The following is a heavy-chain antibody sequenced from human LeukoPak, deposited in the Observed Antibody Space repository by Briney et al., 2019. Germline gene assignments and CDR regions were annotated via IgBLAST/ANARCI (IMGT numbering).Heavy chain of an antibody. V-gene: IGHV4-39*01. D-gene: IGHD3-10*01. CDR2: IYYSGSM. CDR1: GGSISGSSYY. Sequence: SETLSLTCSVSGGSISGSSYYWGWIRQPPGKGLEWIGSIYYSGSMYYNPSLRSRVTISVDTSKNQFSLKLSSVTAADTAVYYCRRGSLYNWFDPWGQGTLVTVSS. CDR3: RRGSLYNWFDP. J-gene: IGHJ5*02.